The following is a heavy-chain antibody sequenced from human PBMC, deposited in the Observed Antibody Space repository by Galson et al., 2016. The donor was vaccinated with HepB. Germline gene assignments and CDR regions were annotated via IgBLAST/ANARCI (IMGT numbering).Heavy chain of an antibody. CDR2: IYYTGST. CDR3: ARVPGLYDFWSGPIIMDV. CDR1: GGSINSGSYQ. Sequence: TLSLTCTVSGGSINSGSYQCSWIRQHPGKGLEWIGYIYYTGSTNYNPSLKSRVSISVDTSKNQFSLKLSSVTVSYSAIYYCARVPGLYDFWSGPIIMDVWGKGTTVTVSS. V-gene: IGHV4-31*03. D-gene: IGHD3-3*01. J-gene: IGHJ6*03.